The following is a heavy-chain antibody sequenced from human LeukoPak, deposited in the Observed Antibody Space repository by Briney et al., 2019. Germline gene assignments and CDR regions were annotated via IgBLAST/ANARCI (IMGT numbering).Heavy chain of an antibody. CDR2: MNPNSGNT. CDR1: GYTFTSYD. CDR3: AAGEGGYDGFDI. J-gene: IGHJ3*02. D-gene: IGHD3-10*01. Sequence: ASVKVSCKASGYTFTSYDINWVRQATGQGLEWMGWMNPNSGNTDYAQKFQGRFTITINTSISTAYMELSSLRSEDTAVYYCAAGEGGYDGFDIWGQGTMVTVSS. V-gene: IGHV1-8*03.